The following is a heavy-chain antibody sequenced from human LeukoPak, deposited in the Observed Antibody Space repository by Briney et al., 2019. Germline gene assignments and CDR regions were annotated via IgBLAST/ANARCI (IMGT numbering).Heavy chain of an antibody. D-gene: IGHD3-22*01. J-gene: IGHJ3*02. CDR2: ISGSGGST. CDR1: GFTFSSYA. V-gene: IGHV3-23*01. Sequence: GGSLRLSCAASGFTFSSYAMSWVRQAPGKGLEWVSAISGSGGSTYYADSVKGRFTISRDNSKNTLYLQMNSLRAEDTAVYYCAKSPKYYYDSSGYLVGDAFDIWGQGTMVTVSS. CDR3: AKSPKYYYDSSGYLVGDAFDI.